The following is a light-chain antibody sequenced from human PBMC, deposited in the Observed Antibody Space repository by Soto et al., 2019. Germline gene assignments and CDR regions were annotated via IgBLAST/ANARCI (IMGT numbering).Light chain of an antibody. CDR3: ATWDDSLNGVV. CDR2: SHN. Sequence: QSVLTQPPSASGTPGQRVTISCSGTSSNIGSNTGNWYQHLPGTAPTLLIYSHNQRPSGVPDRFSGSRSGTSGSLAISGLQSADEADYYCATWDDSLNGVVFGGGTKLTVL. V-gene: IGLV1-44*01. CDR1: SSNIGSNT. J-gene: IGLJ2*01.